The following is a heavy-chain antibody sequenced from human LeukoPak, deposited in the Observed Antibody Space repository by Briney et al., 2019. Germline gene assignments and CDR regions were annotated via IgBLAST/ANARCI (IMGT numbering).Heavy chain of an antibody. CDR3: ARSPIGLGFFDY. D-gene: IGHD7-27*01. Sequence: ASVKVSCKASGYTFTGYYMHWVRQAPGQGLEWMGWITPKSGDTDSAQKFQDRVTMTRDTSISTAYMELSRLTSDDTAVYYCARSPIGLGFFDYWGQGTLVTVSS. CDR1: GYTFTGYY. CDR2: ITPKSGDT. V-gene: IGHV1-2*02. J-gene: IGHJ4*02.